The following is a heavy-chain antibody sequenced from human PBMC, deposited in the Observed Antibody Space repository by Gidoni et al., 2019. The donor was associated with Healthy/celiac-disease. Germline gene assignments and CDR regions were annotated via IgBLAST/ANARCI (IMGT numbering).Heavy chain of an antibody. D-gene: IGHD6-19*01. V-gene: IGHV3-23*01. CDR3: AKQWLVPAEVDY. CDR1: GFTFSSYA. J-gene: IGHJ4*02. Sequence: EVQLLESGGGLVQPGGSLRLSCAASGFTFSSYAMSWVRQAPGKGLEWVSASSGSGGSTYYADSVTGRFTISRDNSKNTLYLQMNSLRAEDTAVYYCAKQWLVPAEVDYWGQGTLVTVSS. CDR2: SSGSGGST.